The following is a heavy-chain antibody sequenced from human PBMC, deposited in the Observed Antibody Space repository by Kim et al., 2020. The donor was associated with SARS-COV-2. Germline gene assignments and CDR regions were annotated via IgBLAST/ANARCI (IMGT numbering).Heavy chain of an antibody. D-gene: IGHD5-12*01. CDR3: ARGGGYDSFFDY. Sequence: YYADSTKGRFTITRDNSKNTLYLQMNSLRAEDTAVYYCARGGGYDSFFDYWGQGTLVTVSS. J-gene: IGHJ4*02. V-gene: IGHV3-53*01.